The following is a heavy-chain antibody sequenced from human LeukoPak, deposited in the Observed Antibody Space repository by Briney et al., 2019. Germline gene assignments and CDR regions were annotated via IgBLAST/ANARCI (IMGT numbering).Heavy chain of an antibody. CDR2: ISYDGSTK. D-gene: IGHD6-13*01. CDR1: GFTFSSYG. CDR3: AKGGSNWYYFDY. J-gene: IGHJ4*02. Sequence: PGGSLRLSCAASGFTFSSYGMHWVRQAPGKGLEWVAVISYDGSTKYYADSVKGRFSISRDNSKNTLYLQMNSLRAEDTAVYYYAKGGSNWYYFDYWGQGTLVTVSS. V-gene: IGHV3-30*18.